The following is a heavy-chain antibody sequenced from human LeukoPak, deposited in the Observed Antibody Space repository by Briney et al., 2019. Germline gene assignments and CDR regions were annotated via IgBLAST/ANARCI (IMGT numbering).Heavy chain of an antibody. Sequence: ASVTVSFKSSVYTFTVYYMHWVRQAPGQGRGWMGWINPNSGRTNYAQKFQGRVTMTRDTSISTAYMDLNRLTSDDTAVYYCARDRPVTMVTTEWDYWGQGSLVTVSS. V-gene: IGHV1-2*02. CDR3: ARDRPVTMVTTEWDY. D-gene: IGHD4-17*01. J-gene: IGHJ4*02. CDR2: INPNSGRT. CDR1: VYTFTVYY.